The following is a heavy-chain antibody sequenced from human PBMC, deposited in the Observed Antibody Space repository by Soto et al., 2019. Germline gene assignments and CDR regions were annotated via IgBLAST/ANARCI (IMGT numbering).Heavy chain of an antibody. CDR2: ISGGGDII. Sequence: GGSLSLSCAASGFTFSDHYMTWIRQAPGKGPEWLSYISGGGDIISYADSVKGRFIISRDNAKRSLYLQMNSLTVEDTAVYYCSRDPRLADYWGQGTLVTVSS. V-gene: IGHV3-11*01. J-gene: IGHJ4*02. CDR3: SRDPRLADY. D-gene: IGHD6-25*01. CDR1: GFTFSDHY.